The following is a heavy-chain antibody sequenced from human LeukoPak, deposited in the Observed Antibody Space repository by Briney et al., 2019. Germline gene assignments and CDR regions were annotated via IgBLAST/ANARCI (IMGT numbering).Heavy chain of an antibody. J-gene: IGHJ4*02. Sequence: GESLKISGQGSGYSFTSYWFGWVRQMPGKGLEWMGIIYPGDSDTRYSPSFQGQVTISADKSISTAYLQWSSLKGSDTAMYYCARQLAVSSIDSDYWGQGTLVTVSS. D-gene: IGHD2-8*02. CDR2: IYPGDSDT. CDR3: ARQLAVSSIDSDY. V-gene: IGHV5-51*01. CDR1: GYSFTSYW.